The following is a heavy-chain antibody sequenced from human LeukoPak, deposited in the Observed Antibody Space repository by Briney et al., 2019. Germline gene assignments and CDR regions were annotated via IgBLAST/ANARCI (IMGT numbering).Heavy chain of an antibody. CDR2: IYPRDSDT. D-gene: IGHD3-22*01. CDR3: ARSTSTYYSAES. J-gene: IGHJ5*02. Sequence: GESLKISCKGSEYTFTNYWIGWVRQTSDKCLDGLAFIYPRDSDTRYNPSFQGQVTISADKSTNPPYLQVSSLQPSYTAMYYCARSTSTYYSAESWGPRTLVTVSS. V-gene: IGHV5-51*01. CDR1: EYTFTNYW.